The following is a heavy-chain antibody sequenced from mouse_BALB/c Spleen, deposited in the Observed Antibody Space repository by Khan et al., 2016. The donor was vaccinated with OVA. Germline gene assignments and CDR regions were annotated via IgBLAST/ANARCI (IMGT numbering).Heavy chain of an antibody. D-gene: IGHD4-1*01. CDR1: GFTFSSYS. V-gene: IGHV5-6*01. CDR3: RNRLTGSFAY. CDR2: ISSGGDYT. J-gene: IGHJ3*01. Sequence: EVQVVESGGDLVKPGGSLKLSCAASGFTFSSYSMSWVRQTPDKRLEWVASISSGGDYTYYPDSVKGRFTISRDNAKNTLYLPLSDLKSEDTAMYDCRNRLTGSFAYWGQGTRVTVSA.